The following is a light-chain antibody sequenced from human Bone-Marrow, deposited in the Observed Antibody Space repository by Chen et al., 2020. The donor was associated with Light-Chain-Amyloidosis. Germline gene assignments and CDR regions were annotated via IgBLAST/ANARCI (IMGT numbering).Light chain of an antibody. CDR3: SAFTITNTWI. V-gene: IGLV2-14*01. CDR2: EVT. Sequence: QSALTQPASVSGSPGQSITIPCTGASSDVGGYNYVSWYQQHPGKALKLIIYEVTNRPSGISIRFSGYKSGNTASLTISGLQAEDEADYYCSAFTITNTWIFGGGTKLTVL. CDR1: SSDVGGYNY. J-gene: IGLJ2*01.